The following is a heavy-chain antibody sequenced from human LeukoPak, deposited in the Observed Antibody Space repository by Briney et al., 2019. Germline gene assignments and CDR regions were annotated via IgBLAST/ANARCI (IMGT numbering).Heavy chain of an antibody. J-gene: IGHJ4*02. CDR1: GDFIRSSEW. CDR2: FFLSGGP. V-gene: IGHV4/OR15-8*01. Sequence: SETLSLTCDVSGDFIRSSEWWSWVRQPPGKGLEWIGQFFLSGGPNYRPTLRSRVTISVDRSKSQFSLKMASVTAADTAIYYCVRNGRYCLDYWGQGTLVTVSS. CDR3: VRNGRYCLDY. D-gene: IGHD1-14*01.